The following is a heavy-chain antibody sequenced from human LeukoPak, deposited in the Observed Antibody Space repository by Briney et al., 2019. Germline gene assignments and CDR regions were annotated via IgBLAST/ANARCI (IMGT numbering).Heavy chain of an antibody. CDR2: IEPSTGGT. V-gene: IGHV1-2*02. CDR3: ARGTNYGSASLFYG. D-gene: IGHD3-10*01. Sequence: VASVKVSCKASGYTFTGFYMHWVRQAPGQGLGWMGWIEPSTGGTNNAQNFQGRVTMSRDTSPTTVYMELRSLKSDDTAVYHCARGTNYGSASLFYGWGQGTLVTVSS. CDR1: GYTFTGFY. J-gene: IGHJ4*02.